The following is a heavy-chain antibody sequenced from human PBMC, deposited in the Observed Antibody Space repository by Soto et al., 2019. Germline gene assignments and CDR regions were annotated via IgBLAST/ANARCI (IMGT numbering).Heavy chain of an antibody. D-gene: IGHD3-16*01. CDR1: GFVFDTFA. Sequence: QEQLLESGGGAVQPGKSLTLSCAATGFVFDTFAMHWVRQAPGKGLEWVAVIAYDGSQKYHAESVKGRFTIARDNSESSLSLHITSLTSDDTATSYCAREAYYDRARNGAFDVWGQGTVVIVSS. V-gene: IGHV3-30*04. CDR3: AREAYYDRARNGAFDV. CDR2: IAYDGSQK. J-gene: IGHJ3*01.